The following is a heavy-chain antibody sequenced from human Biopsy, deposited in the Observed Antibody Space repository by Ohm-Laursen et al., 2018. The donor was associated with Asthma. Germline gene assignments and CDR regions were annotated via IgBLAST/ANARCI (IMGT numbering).Heavy chain of an antibody. CDR1: GFTFSSYS. J-gene: IGHJ4*02. Sequence: SLRLSCTASGFTFSSYSMHWVRQAPGRGPEYVSFIATDESNKFYADSVKGRSTVSRDNSKHTLYLHMTGLRADDTGVYYCVKDHSAGYYYFDDWGQGAQVTVSS. CDR2: IATDESNK. CDR3: VKDHSAGYYYFDD. V-gene: IGHV3-64D*08. D-gene: IGHD2-21*01.